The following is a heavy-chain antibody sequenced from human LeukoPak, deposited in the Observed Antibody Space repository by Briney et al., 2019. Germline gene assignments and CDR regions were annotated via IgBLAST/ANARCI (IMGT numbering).Heavy chain of an antibody. J-gene: IGHJ4*02. V-gene: IGHV3-7*03. CDR1: GFTFSSYW. D-gene: IGHD3-22*01. CDR3: AREVYYYDSSGYFPDY. CDR2: IKKDGSEK. Sequence: GSLRPSCAASGFTFSSYWMSWVRQAPGKGLEWVANIKKDGSEKYYVDSSKGRCTISRDNAKNSLYLQMNSLRAEDSAVYYCAREVYYYDSSGYFPDYWGQGTLVTVSS.